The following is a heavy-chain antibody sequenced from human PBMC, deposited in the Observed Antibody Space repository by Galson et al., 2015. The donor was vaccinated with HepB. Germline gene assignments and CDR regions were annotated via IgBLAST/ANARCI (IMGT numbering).Heavy chain of an antibody. D-gene: IGHD4-23*01. J-gene: IGHJ4*02. Sequence: PLRLYCAASTFIFHTYSMDWARQAPGKGLGWVSYISSTSSTIYYADSVRGRFTISRDNAKRTLYLQMNSLRAEDTGVYYCVLLRGNDLKPLDYWGQGTLVTVSS. CDR3: VLLRGNDLKPLDY. V-gene: IGHV3-48*04. CDR2: ISSTSSTI. CDR1: TFIFHTYS.